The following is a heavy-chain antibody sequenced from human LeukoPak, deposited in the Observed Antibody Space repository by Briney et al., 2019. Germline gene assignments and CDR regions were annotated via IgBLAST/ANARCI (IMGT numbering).Heavy chain of an antibody. CDR3: ARGHSITMIVVVGLDWFDP. CDR1: GGSISSYY. D-gene: IGHD3-22*01. V-gene: IGHV4-59*12. Sequence: PSETLSLTCTVSGGSISSYYWSWIRQPPGKGLEWIGYIYYSGSTNYNPSLKSRVTISVDTSKNQFSLKLSSVTAADTAVYYCARGHSITMIVVVGLDWFDPWGQGTLVTVSS. J-gene: IGHJ5*02. CDR2: IYYSGST.